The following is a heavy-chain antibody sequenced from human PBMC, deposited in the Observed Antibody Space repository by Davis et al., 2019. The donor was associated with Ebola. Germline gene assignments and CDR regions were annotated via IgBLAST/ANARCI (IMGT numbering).Heavy chain of an antibody. CDR2: ISYDGSDN. J-gene: IGHJ3*02. D-gene: IGHD3-22*01. CDR1: GFTFSSFA. V-gene: IGHV3-30*04. Sequence: SLKISCAASGFTFSSFAMHWVRQAPGRGLEWLAVISYDGSDNYYADSVKGRFTISRDNSRNTLYLQMYSLRAEDTAVYYCARTYYYDSSGYRNAFDIWGQGTMVTVSS. CDR3: ARTYYYDSSGYRNAFDI.